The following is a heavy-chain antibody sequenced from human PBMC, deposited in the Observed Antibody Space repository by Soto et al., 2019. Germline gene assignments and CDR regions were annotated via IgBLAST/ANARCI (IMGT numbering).Heavy chain of an antibody. CDR2: ISGSGGTT. J-gene: IGHJ4*02. Sequence: EVQLLESGGGLVQPGRSLRLSCAASGFTFSNDAMSWVRQAPGQGLDWVSAISGSGGTTYYADSVKGRFTISRDNSKNTLFLQMNSLRAEDAALYYCAKFFVETGSNSGWPWSFHYWGQGTLVTVSS. CDR1: GFTFSNDA. D-gene: IGHD6-25*01. V-gene: IGHV3-23*01. CDR3: AKFFVETGSNSGWPWSFHY.